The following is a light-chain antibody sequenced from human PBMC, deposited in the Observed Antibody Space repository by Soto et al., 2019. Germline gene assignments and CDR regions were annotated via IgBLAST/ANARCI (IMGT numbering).Light chain of an antibody. Sequence: EIAMTQSPATLSVSPGARATLSCRASQSVSNNLAWYQQKPGQAPRLLIYGASTRATGIPARFSGSGSGTEFTRTNSSLQSEYFAVYYCQQYNVWPPRYTFGQGTKLEIK. CDR3: QQYNVWPPRYT. CDR2: GAS. J-gene: IGKJ2*01. CDR1: QSVSNN. V-gene: IGKV3-15*01.